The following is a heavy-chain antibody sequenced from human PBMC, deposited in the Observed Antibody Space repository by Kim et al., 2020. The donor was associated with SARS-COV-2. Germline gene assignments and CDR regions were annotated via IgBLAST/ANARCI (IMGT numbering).Heavy chain of an antibody. CDR1: GFTFSSYS. Sequence: GGSLRLSCAASGFTFSSYSMNWVRQAPGKGLEWVSYISSGSSTIYYADSVKGRFTISRDNAKNSLYLQMNSLRAEDTAVYYCARTSIAVAGTGWFDPWGQGTLVTVSS. CDR3: ARTSIAVAGTGWFDP. V-gene: IGHV3-48*04. CDR2: ISSGSSTI. J-gene: IGHJ5*02. D-gene: IGHD6-19*01.